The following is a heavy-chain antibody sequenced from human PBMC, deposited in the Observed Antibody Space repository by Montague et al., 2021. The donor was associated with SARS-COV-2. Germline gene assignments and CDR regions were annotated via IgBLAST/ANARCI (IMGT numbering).Heavy chain of an antibody. CDR1: GDSITYFY. Sequence: SETLSLTCTVSGDSITYFYWSWIRQPAGKGLEWIGRVSSSGSTXXXPSXXCRVSMSVDTSKSQFSLKLSSVTAADTAVYYCARDVVTHLGTFDYWGRGTLVTVSS. D-gene: IGHD4-23*01. CDR3: ARDVVTHLGTFDY. J-gene: IGHJ4*02. V-gene: IGHV4-4*07. CDR2: VSSSGST.